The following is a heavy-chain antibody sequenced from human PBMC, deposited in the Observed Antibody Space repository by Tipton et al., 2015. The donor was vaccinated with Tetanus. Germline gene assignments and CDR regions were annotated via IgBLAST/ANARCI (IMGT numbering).Heavy chain of an antibody. CDR3: ARDHGGNPKAYYYYYGMDV. D-gene: IGHD4-23*01. CDR1: GFTFSSYS. CDR2: ISSSSSYI. V-gene: IGHV3-21*01. Sequence: TLSLTCAASGFTFSSYSMNWVRQAPGKGLEWVSSISSSSSYIYYADSVKGRFTISRDNAKNSLYLQMNSLRAEDTAVYYCARDHGGNPKAYYYYYGMDVWGQGTTVTVSS. J-gene: IGHJ6*02.